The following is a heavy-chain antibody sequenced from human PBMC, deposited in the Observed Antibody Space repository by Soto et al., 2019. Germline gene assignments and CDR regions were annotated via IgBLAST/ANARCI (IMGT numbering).Heavy chain of an antibody. V-gene: IGHV1-69*12. CDR3: ARRPRSNNWFDP. CDR1: GGTFSSYA. CDR2: IIPIFGTA. Sequence: VQLVQSGAEVKKPGSSVKVSCKASGGTFSSYAISWVRQAPGQGLEWMGGIIPIFGTANYAQKFQGRVTSAADESKSTAYMELSSLRSEDTDVYECARRPRSNNWFDPWGQGTLVTVSS. J-gene: IGHJ5*02.